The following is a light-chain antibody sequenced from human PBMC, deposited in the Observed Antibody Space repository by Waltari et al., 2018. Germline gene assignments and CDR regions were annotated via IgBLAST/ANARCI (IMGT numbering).Light chain of an antibody. V-gene: IGLV3-1*01. Sequence: SYELTQPPSLSVSPGQTANNPCSGVTLGGNVFSWYPQKAGQSPVLVIYPDTKRPPGIPERFSGSNSGNTAALTISGTQTVDEGDYYCQAWVSSSVLFVFGPGTKVTVL. CDR3: QAWVSSSVLFV. CDR2: PDT. J-gene: IGLJ1*01. CDR1: TLGGNV.